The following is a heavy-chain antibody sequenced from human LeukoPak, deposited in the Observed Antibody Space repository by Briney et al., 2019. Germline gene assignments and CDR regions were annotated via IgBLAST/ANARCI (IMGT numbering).Heavy chain of an antibody. D-gene: IGHD4-17*01. CDR3: ARVTTVTTGWFDP. CDR1: GYTFTGYY. J-gene: IGHJ5*02. V-gene: IGHV1-2*02. Sequence: VASVKVSCKASGYTFTGYYMHWVRQAPGQELEWMGWINPNSGGTNYAQKFQGRVTMTRDTSISTAYMELSRLRSDDTAVYYCARVTTVTTGWFDPWGQGTLVTVSS. CDR2: INPNSGGT.